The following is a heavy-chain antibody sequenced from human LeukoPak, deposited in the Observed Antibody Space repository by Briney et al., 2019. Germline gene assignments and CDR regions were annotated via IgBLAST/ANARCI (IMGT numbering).Heavy chain of an antibody. CDR2: IRSKAYGGTT. J-gene: IGHJ6*03. CDR3: ARNGAPVVTAITPYYYYMDV. V-gene: IGHV3-49*03. CDR1: GFTFGDYA. D-gene: IGHD2-21*02. Sequence: GGSLRLSCTASGFTFGDYAMSWFRQAPGKGLEWVGFIRSKAYGGTTEYAASVKGRFTISRDDSKSIAYLQMNSLKTEDTAVYYCARNGAPVVTAITPYYYYMDVWGKGTTVTVSS.